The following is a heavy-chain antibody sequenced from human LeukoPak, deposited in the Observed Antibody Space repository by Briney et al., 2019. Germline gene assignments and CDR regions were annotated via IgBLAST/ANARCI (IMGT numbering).Heavy chain of an antibody. Sequence: GGSLRLSCAASGFTFSNAWMSWVRQAPGKGLEWVGRIKSKTDGGTTDYAASVKGRFTISRDDSKNTLYLQMNSLKTEDTAVYYCTTEWMYYYDSSGYYYGGYFDYWGQGTLVTVSS. J-gene: IGHJ4*02. CDR1: GFTFSNAW. V-gene: IGHV3-15*01. D-gene: IGHD3-22*01. CDR3: TTEWMYYYDSSGYYYGGYFDY. CDR2: IKSKTDGGTT.